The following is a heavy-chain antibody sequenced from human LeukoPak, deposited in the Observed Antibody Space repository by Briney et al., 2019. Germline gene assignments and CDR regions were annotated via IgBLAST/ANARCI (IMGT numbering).Heavy chain of an antibody. Sequence: PSETLSPTCAVYGGSFSGYYWSWIRQPPGKGLEWIGEINHSGSTNYNPSLKSRVTISVDTSKNQFSLKLSSVTAADTAVYYCARAGPPNYYGSGSYYNRGYYYYYYMDVWGKGTTVTVSS. CDR1: GGSFSGYY. J-gene: IGHJ6*03. CDR2: INHSGST. V-gene: IGHV4-34*01. D-gene: IGHD3-10*01. CDR3: ARAGPPNYYGSGSYYNRGYYYYYYMDV.